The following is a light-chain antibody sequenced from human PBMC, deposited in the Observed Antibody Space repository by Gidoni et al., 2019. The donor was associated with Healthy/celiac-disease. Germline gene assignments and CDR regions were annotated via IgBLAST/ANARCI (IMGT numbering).Light chain of an antibody. Sequence: EIVMTQSPATLSVSPGERATLSCRASQSVSSNLAWYQQKPGQAPRLLIYGASTRATGIPARFIGSGSGTEFTLTISSLQSEDFAVYYCQQYNNWPPMCSFXQXTKLEIK. CDR1: QSVSSN. CDR3: QQYNNWPPMCS. J-gene: IGKJ2*04. V-gene: IGKV3-15*01. CDR2: GAS.